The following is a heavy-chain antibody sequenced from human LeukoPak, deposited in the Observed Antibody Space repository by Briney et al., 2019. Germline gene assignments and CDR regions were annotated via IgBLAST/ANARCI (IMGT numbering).Heavy chain of an antibody. V-gene: IGHV1-69*04. CDR1: GGTFSSYA. J-gene: IGHJ4*02. CDR3: ANPWGAVGD. Sequence: GASVKVSCKASGGTFSSYAISWVRQAPGQGLEWMGRITPILGIANYAQKFQGRVTITADKSTSTAYMELSSLRSEDTAVYYCANPWGAVGDWGQGTLVTVSS. D-gene: IGHD3-10*01. CDR2: ITPILGIA.